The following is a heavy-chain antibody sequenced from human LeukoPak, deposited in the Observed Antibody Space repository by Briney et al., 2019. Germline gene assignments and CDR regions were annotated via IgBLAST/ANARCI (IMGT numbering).Heavy chain of an antibody. Sequence: GGSLRLSCAASGFTFSSYAMDWVRQAPGKGLEWVSLISPAGDRTQYGDSVKGRFTISRDNSKNTVYLQMNSLRAEDTAVYYCAKDAGYPKGFHGLHVWGQGATVTV. D-gene: IGHD2-2*01. CDR1: GFTFSSYA. CDR2: ISPAGDRT. V-gene: IGHV3-23*01. CDR3: AKDAGYPKGFHGLHV. J-gene: IGHJ6*02.